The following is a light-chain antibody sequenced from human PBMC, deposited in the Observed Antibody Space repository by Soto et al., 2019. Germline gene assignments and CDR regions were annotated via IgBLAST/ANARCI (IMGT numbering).Light chain of an antibody. CDR3: SSYTSTRTVV. V-gene: IGLV2-14*01. J-gene: IGLJ2*01. Sequence: QSALTQPASVSGSPGQSITLSCTGTSSDVGAYDYVSWYQQHPGKAPKLMIYDVINRPSGVSNRFSGSKSGNTASLTISGLQAEDEADYYCSSYTSTRTVVFGGGTKLTVL. CDR2: DVI. CDR1: SSDVGAYDY.